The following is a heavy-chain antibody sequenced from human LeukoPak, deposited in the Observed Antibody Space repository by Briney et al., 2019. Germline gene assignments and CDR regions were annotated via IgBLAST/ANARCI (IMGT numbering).Heavy chain of an antibody. CDR2: IYTSGST. CDR3: ATATRRAERIAAKVGNYYYGVDV. D-gene: IGHD6-25*01. CDR1: GGSISSYY. Sequence: SETLSLTCTVSGGSISSYYWSWIRQPAGKGLEWIGRIYTSGSTNYNPSLKSRVTMSVDTSKNQFSLKLSSVTAADTAVYYCATATRRAERIAAKVGNYYYGVDVWGQGTTVTVSS. J-gene: IGHJ6*02. V-gene: IGHV4-4*07.